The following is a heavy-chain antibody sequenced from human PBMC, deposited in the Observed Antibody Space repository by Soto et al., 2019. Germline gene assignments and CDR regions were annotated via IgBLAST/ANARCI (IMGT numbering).Heavy chain of an antibody. D-gene: IGHD1-26*01. Sequence: QVQLQESGPGLVKPSETLSLTCNVSAGSITTDYWSWIRQAPGRGLQWIGYISSSGIPVYTPSLKSRLIISVDPSKNHFSLALTSVTAADTATYYCARLFIVGAPGSCYTGLDVWGQGTTVTVSS. CDR2: ISSSGIP. J-gene: IGHJ6*02. V-gene: IGHV4-59*01. CDR3: ARLFIVGAPGSCYTGLDV. CDR1: AGSITTDY.